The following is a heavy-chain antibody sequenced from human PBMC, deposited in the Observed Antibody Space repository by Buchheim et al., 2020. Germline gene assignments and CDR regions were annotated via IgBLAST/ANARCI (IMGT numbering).Heavy chain of an antibody. CDR1: GGSISSGGYY. J-gene: IGHJ2*01. CDR3: ARDQGGYVWYLDL. CDR2: TYNSGTT. Sequence: QVQLQESGPGLVKPSQTLSLTCTVSGGSISSGGYYWNWIRPVPGKGLQWMGHTYNSGTTYYNPSLQGRVTISVDTSEYPFSLKLSSVTAADTAVYYCARDQGGYVWYLDLWGRGSL. D-gene: IGHD5-12*01. V-gene: IGHV4-31*03.